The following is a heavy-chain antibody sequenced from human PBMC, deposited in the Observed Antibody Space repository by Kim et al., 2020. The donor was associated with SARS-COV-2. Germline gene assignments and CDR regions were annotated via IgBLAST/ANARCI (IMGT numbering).Heavy chain of an antibody. Sequence: SVKVSCKASGGTFSSYAISWVRQAPGQGLEWMGGIIPIFGTANYAQKFQGRVTITADKSTSTAYMELSSLRSEDTAVYYCARGGDGYNGYFDYWGQGTLVTVSS. CDR1: GGTFSSYA. D-gene: IGHD5-12*01. CDR2: IIPIFGTA. J-gene: IGHJ4*02. V-gene: IGHV1-69*06. CDR3: ARGGDGYNGYFDY.